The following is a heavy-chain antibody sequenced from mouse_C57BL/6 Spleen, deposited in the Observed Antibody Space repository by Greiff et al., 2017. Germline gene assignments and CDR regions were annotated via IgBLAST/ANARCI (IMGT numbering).Heavy chain of an antibody. CDR2: IYPGSGST. Sequence: VQLQQPGAELVKPGASVKMSCKASGYTFTSYWITWVKQRPGQGLEWIGDIYPGSGSTNYNEKFKSKATLTVATSSSTAYMQLSSLTSEVSAVYYCANSDTYDSSLAYWGQGTLVTVSA. V-gene: IGHV1-55*01. D-gene: IGHD2-12*01. CDR3: ANSDTYDSSLAY. J-gene: IGHJ3*01. CDR1: GYTFTSYW.